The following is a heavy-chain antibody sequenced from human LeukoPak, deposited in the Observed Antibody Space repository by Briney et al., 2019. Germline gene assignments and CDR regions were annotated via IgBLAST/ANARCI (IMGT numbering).Heavy chain of an antibody. CDR3: TRVGYIDEGIDY. Sequence: PGGSLGLSCVASGFPFSSYWMTWVRQAPGKGLEWVANIKQDGSKKSYVDSVKGRFTISRDNAKNSLYLQMNGLRAEDTAIYYCTRVGYIDEGIDYWGQGTLVTVSS. J-gene: IGHJ4*02. D-gene: IGHD5-24*01. CDR1: GFPFSSYW. V-gene: IGHV3-7*04. CDR2: IKQDGSKK.